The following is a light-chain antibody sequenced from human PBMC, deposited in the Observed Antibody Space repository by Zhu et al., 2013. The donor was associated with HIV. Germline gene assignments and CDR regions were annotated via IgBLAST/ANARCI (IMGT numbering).Light chain of an antibody. Sequence: EIVLTQSPGTLSLSPGERATLSCRASQSVSSSYLAWYQQKPGQAPRLLIYGASSRATNIPDRFSGSGSGTDFTLTISRLEPEDFAVYYCQQYGSSPETFGQGTKVAIK. CDR1: QSVSSSY. CDR2: GAS. CDR3: QQYGSSPET. V-gene: IGKV3-20*01. J-gene: IGKJ1*01.